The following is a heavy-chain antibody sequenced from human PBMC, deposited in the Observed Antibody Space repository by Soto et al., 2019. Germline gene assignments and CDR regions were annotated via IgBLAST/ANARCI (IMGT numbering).Heavy chain of an antibody. CDR2: IYRGGDT. D-gene: IGHD1-1*01. V-gene: IGHV3-66*01. CDR3: ASCHWNGPNDY. Sequence: EVQLEESGGGLVQPGGSLRLSCAASGLTVSDNYIRWVRHAPGKGLEWVSVIYRGGDTYYADSVKGRFTISRDNSKNTVYLQMNSLREEDTAVYYCASCHWNGPNDYWDQGTLVTVSS. CDR1: GLTVSDNY. J-gene: IGHJ4*02.